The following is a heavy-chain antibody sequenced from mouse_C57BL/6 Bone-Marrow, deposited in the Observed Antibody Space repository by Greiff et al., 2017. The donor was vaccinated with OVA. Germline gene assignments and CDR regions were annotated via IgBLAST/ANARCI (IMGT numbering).Heavy chain of an antibody. Sequence: QVTLKVSGPGILQPSQTLSLTCSFSGFSLSTFGMGVGWIRPPSGKGLEWLAHIWWDDDKYYNPALKSRPPISKDTSKNQVFLKIANVNTADTATYYCARPTGTGAWFAYWGRGTLVTVSA. CDR2: IWWDDDK. CDR3: ARPTGTGAWFAY. V-gene: IGHV8-8*01. J-gene: IGHJ3*01. D-gene: IGHD4-1*02. CDR1: GFSLSTFGMG.